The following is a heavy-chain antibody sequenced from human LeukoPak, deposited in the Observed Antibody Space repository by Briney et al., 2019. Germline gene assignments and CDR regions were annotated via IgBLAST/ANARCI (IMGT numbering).Heavy chain of an antibody. CDR2: INPNSGGT. J-gene: IGHJ4*02. CDR3: ARGGVGYSSGWYPGFDY. Sequence: ASVKVSCTASGYTFTGYYMHWVRQAPGQGLESMGWINPNSGGTTYAQKFQGRVTMTRDTFISTAYMELSRLRSDDTAVYYCARGGVGYSSGWYPGFDYWGQGTLVTVSS. D-gene: IGHD6-19*01. CDR1: GYTFTGYY. V-gene: IGHV1-2*02.